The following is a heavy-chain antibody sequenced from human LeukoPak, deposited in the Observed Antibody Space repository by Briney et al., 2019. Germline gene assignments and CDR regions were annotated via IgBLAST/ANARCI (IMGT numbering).Heavy chain of an antibody. CDR1: GFTFSSYA. Sequence: GGSLRLSCAASGFTFSSYAMHWVRQAPGKGLEWVAVISYDGSNKYYADSVKGRFTISRDNSKNMLYLQMNSLRAEDTAVYYCARDLYYGSGLNWFDPWGQGTLVTVSS. D-gene: IGHD3-10*01. CDR3: ARDLYYGSGLNWFDP. V-gene: IGHV3-30*04. CDR2: ISYDGSNK. J-gene: IGHJ5*02.